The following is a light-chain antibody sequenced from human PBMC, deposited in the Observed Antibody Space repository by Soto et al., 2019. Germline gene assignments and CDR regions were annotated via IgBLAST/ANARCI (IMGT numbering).Light chain of an antibody. V-gene: IGKV3-20*01. CDR1: QTITSTY. CDR2: GAS. CDR3: TLSGSSPIT. Sequence: VLAHLGGSRSMSPGKRATLSCRASQTITSTYLAWYQQKPGQAPRLLIYGASRRATGIPDRFSGSGSGTEFTLTISRLEAEDFAVYYCTLSGSSPITFAQ. J-gene: IGKJ5*01.